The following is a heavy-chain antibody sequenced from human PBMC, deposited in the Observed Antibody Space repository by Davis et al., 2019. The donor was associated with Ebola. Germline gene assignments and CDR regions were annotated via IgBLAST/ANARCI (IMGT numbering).Heavy chain of an antibody. CDR3: ASQINWNYDLGGYYYYYGMDV. V-gene: IGHV1-18*04. CDR1: GYTFTSCG. J-gene: IGHJ6*04. Sequence: AASVKVSCKASGYTFTSCGITWVRQAPGQGLEWMGWINPHNGNTNYAQNVQGRVTMTTDTSTSTAYMEVGSLRSDDTAVYYCASQINWNYDLGGYYYYYGMDVWGKGTTVTVSS. CDR2: INPHNGNT. D-gene: IGHD1-7*01.